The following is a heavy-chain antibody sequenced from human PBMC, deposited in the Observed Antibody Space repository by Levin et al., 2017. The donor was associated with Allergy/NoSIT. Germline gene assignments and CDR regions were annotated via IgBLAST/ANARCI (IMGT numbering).Heavy chain of an antibody. CDR2: INWNGGST. Sequence: GASVKVSCAASGFTFDDYGMSWVRQAPGKGLEWVSGINWNGGSTGYADSVKGRFTISRDNAKNSLYLQMNSLRAEDTALYYCARAAAGALYYYYYMDVWGKGTTVTVSS. D-gene: IGHD6-13*01. CDR3: ARAAAGALYYYYYMDV. CDR1: GFTFDDYG. J-gene: IGHJ6*03. V-gene: IGHV3-20*04.